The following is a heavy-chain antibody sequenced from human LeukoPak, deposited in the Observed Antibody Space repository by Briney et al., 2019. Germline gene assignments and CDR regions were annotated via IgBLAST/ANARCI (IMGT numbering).Heavy chain of an antibody. V-gene: IGHV4-59*01. CDR1: GGSISSYY. CDR3: ARDGHSSGWYFQH. D-gene: IGHD6-19*01. CDR2: INYSGST. J-gene: IGHJ1*01. Sequence: PSETLSLTCTVSGGSISSYYWSWIRQPPGKGLEWIGYINYSGSTNYNPSLKSRVTISVDTSKNQFSLKLSSVTAADTAVYYCARDGHSSGWYFQHWGQGTLVTVSS.